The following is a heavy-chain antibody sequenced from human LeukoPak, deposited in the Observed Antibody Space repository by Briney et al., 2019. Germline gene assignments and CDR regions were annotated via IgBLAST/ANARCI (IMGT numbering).Heavy chain of an antibody. CDR3: ARGLGYGSGSYYLGFDM. CDR2: IYYSGST. V-gene: IGHV4-39*01. Sequence: SETLSLTCTVFGGSISTSSSYWGWIRQPPGKGLEWIGSIYYSGSTYYNPSLKSRVTVSVDTSKNQFSLKLSSVSAADTAVYYCARGLGYGSGSYYLGFDMWGQGTMVTVSS. J-gene: IGHJ3*02. D-gene: IGHD3-10*01. CDR1: GGSISTSSSY.